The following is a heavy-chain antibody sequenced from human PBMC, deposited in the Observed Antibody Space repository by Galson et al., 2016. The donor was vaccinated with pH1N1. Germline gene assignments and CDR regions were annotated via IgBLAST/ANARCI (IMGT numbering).Heavy chain of an antibody. CDR3: AKQRGDSRGGWRGAFEI. V-gene: IGHV3-23*01. CDR2: VSGHDDDT. J-gene: IGHJ3*02. D-gene: IGHD6-19*01. Sequence: SLRLSCAASGFVFSNHAMTWVRQAPGEGLEWVSSVSGHDDDTFYADSVKGRFTISRDNSKNTMFLYMNSLRADDTAICYCAKQRGDSRGGWRGAFEIWGQGTTVTVSS. CDR1: GFVFSNHA.